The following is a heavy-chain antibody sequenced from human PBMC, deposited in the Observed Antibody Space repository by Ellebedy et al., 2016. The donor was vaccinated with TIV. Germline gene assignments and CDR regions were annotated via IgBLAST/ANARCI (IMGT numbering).Heavy chain of an antibody. CDR3: ARGDSGASYLAYFDS. V-gene: IGHV3-64*02. J-gene: IGHJ4*02. CDR1: GFSFSNYA. CDR2: ISDNGVNI. D-gene: IGHD3-22*01. Sequence: GGSLRLSCAASGFSFSNYAMSWVRQAPGKGLEYVSGISDNGVNIYYADSVKGRFTISRDNSNNTLYLQMGSLRPDDMAVYFCARGDSGASYLAYFDSWGQGTLVTVSS.